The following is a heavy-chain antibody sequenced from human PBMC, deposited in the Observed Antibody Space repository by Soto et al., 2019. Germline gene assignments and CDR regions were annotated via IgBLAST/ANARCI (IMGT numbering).Heavy chain of an antibody. CDR3: AKASARIAVAGTDY. J-gene: IGHJ4*02. CDR1: GFTFSSYA. Sequence: GGSLRLSCAASGFTFSSYAMSWVRQAPGKGLEWVSAISCSGGSTYYADSVKGRFTISRENSKNTLYLQMNSLRAEDTAVYYCAKASARIAVAGTDYWGQGTLVTVSS. D-gene: IGHD6-19*01. CDR2: ISCSGGST. V-gene: IGHV3-23*01.